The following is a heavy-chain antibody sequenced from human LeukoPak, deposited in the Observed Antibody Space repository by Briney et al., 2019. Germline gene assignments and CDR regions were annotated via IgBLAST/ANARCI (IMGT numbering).Heavy chain of an antibody. CDR2: IWYDGSNK. V-gene: IGHV3-33*01. CDR1: GFTFGDYG. J-gene: IGHJ4*02. CDR3: ARDFRPHYYDSSGHFTGF. D-gene: IGHD3-22*01. Sequence: GRSLRLSCAASGFTFGDYGMHWVRQAPGKGLEWVAIIWYDGSNKYYADSVKGRFTISRDNSKSTLFLQMNSLQAEDTAVYYCARDFRPHYYDSSGHFTGFWGQRTLVTVSS.